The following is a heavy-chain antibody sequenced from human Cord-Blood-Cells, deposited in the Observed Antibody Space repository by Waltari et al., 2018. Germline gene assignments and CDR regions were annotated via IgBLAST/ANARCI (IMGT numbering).Heavy chain of an antibody. D-gene: IGHD3-10*01. CDR3: AREPPYGSGSYIDY. V-gene: IGHV4-30-2*01. Sequence: QLQLQESGSGLVKPSQTLSLTCAVSGGSISSGGSSWRWIRQPPGKGLEWIGYIYHSGSTYYNPSLKSRVTISVDRSKNQFSLKLSSVTAADTAVYYCAREPPYGSGSYIDYWGQGTLVTVSS. CDR2: IYHSGST. CDR1: GGSISSGGSS. J-gene: IGHJ4*02.